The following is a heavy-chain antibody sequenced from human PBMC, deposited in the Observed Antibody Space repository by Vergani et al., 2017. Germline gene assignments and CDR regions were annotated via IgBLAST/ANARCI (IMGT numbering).Heavy chain of an antibody. D-gene: IGHD3-10*01. V-gene: IGHV4-38-2*01. Sequence: QVQLQESGPGLVKPSETLTLTCGVSDSSIMTNPYWGWFRQSPGKGLEWIGCIHHSGDTHYNSSLKSRVSISIVSSSKFSLSLTSVTAADTAIYYFARHRGSGGFFPSSYFYGMDVWGHGTTVTVSS. CDR1: DSSIMTNPY. CDR2: IHHSGDT. CDR3: ARHRGSGGFFPSSYFYGMDV. J-gene: IGHJ6*02.